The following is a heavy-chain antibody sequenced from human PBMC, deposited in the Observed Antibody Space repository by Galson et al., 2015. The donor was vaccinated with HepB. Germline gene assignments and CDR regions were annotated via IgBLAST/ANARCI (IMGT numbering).Heavy chain of an antibody. CDR3: ARDSGYPPTPVYYFDY. D-gene: IGHD3-22*01. CDR1: GFTFSSYS. CDR2: ISSSSSYI. Sequence: SLRLSCAASGFTFSSYSMNWVRQAPGKGLEWVSSISSSSSYIYYADSVKGRFTISRDNAKNSLYLQMNSLRAEDTAVYYCARDSGYPPTPVYYFDYWGQGTLVTASS. J-gene: IGHJ4*02. V-gene: IGHV3-21*01.